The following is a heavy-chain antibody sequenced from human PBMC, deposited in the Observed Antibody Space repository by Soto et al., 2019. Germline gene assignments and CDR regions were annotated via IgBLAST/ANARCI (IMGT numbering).Heavy chain of an antibody. Sequence: PGGSLRLYCAASGFSFSSYGMNWVRQAPGKGLEWVSYISTSSRTIYYADSVKGRFTISRDNAKNSLYLQMNSLRAEDTAVYYCARDRGVYYYGSGSYYNPFDPSGQGTLVTVSS. D-gene: IGHD3-10*01. J-gene: IGHJ5*02. CDR3: ARDRGVYYYGSGSYYNPFDP. V-gene: IGHV3-48*01. CDR1: GFSFSSYG. CDR2: ISTSSRTI.